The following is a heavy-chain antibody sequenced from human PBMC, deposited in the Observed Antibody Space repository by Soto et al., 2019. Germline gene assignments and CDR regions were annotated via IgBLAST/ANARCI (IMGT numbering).Heavy chain of an antibody. CDR2: ISSSGSTI. V-gene: IGHV3-48*03. Sequence: GGSLCLSCAASGFTFSSYEMNWVRQAPGKGLEWVSYISSSGSTIYYAESVKGRFNITRDNAKNSLYLQMNSLRAEDTAVYDCARDDRGGGYCSGGSCYYYYGIDVWGQGTTVTVSS. CDR1: GFTFSSYE. D-gene: IGHD2-15*01. J-gene: IGHJ6*02. CDR3: ARDDRGGGYCSGGSCYYYYGIDV.